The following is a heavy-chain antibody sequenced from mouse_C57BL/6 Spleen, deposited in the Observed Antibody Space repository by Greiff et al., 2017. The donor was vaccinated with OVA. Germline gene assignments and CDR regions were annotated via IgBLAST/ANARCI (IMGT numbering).Heavy chain of an antibody. CDR1: GYTFTSYG. CDR2: IYPRSGNT. Sequence: VQLQESGAELARPGASVKLSCKASGYTFTSYGISWVKQRTGQGLEWIGEIYPRSGNTYYNEKFKGKATLTADKSSSTAYMELRSLTSEDSAVYFCASYYGSNYFDYWGQGTTLTVSS. J-gene: IGHJ2*01. D-gene: IGHD1-1*01. V-gene: IGHV1-81*01. CDR3: ASYYGSNYFDY.